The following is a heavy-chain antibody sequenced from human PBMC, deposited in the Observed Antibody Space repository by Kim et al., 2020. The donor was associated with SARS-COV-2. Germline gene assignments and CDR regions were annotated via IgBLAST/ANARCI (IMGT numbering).Heavy chain of an antibody. CDR2: ISGSGGST. V-gene: IGHV3-23*01. CDR1: GFTFSSYA. D-gene: IGHD2-15*01. CDR3: AKGQAGLGSRGFFGY. J-gene: IGHJ4*02. Sequence: GGSLRLSCAASGFTFSSYAMSWVRQAPGKGLEWVSAISGSGGSTYYADSVKGRFNISRDNSKNTLHLQMNSLRAEDTAVYYCAKGQAGLGSRGFFGYWGQGTLVTVSS.